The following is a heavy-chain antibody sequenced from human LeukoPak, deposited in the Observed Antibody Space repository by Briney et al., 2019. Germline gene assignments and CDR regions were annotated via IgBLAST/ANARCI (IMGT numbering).Heavy chain of an antibody. V-gene: IGHV1-2*06. J-gene: IGHJ4*02. CDR1: GYTFTGYY. CDR2: VNPNSGGT. CDR3: ARFEDSSGWYTL. D-gene: IGHD6-19*01. Sequence: ASVKVSCKASGYTFTGYYMHWVRQAPGQGLEWMGRVNPNSGGTNYAQKFQGRVTMTRDTSISTAYMELSRLRSDDTAVYYCARFEDSSGWYTLWGQGTLVTVS.